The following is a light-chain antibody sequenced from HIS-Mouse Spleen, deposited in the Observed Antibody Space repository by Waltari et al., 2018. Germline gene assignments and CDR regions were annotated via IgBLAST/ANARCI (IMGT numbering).Light chain of an antibody. J-gene: IGLJ2*01. Sequence: QSALTQPRSVSGSPGQSVTISCTGTSSDVGGYNYVSWYQPHPGKAPKLMIFDVSKRPSGVPDRFSCSKSVNTASLTIAGLQAEDEADYYCCSYAGSYTFAVVFGGGTKLTVL. CDR2: DVS. V-gene: IGLV2-11*01. CDR1: SSDVGGYNY. CDR3: CSYAGSYTFAVV.